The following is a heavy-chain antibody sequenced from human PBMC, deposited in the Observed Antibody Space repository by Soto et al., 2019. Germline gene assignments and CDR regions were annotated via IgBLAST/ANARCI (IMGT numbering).Heavy chain of an antibody. CDR2: ISWNSGSI. CDR1: GFTFDDYA. Sequence: EVQLVESGGGLVQPGRSLRLSCAASGFTFDDYAMHWVRQAPGKGLEWVSHISWNSGSIGYADSVKGRFTISRDNAKNSLYLQMNSLRAEDTALYYCAKESGSGYYGMDVWGQGTTVTVSS. V-gene: IGHV3-9*01. CDR3: AKESGSGYYGMDV. D-gene: IGHD3-10*01. J-gene: IGHJ6*02.